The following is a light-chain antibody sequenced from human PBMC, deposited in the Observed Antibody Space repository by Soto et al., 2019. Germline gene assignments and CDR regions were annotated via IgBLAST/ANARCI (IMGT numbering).Light chain of an antibody. J-gene: IGLJ1*01. CDR3: CSYAGSSTFYV. CDR1: SSDVGSYNL. V-gene: IGLV2-23*01. CDR2: EGS. Sequence: QSVLTQPASGSGSPGQSITISCPGTSSDVGSYNLVSWYQQHPGKAPKLMIYEGSKRPSGVSNRFSGSKSGNTASLTISGLQAEDEADYYCCSYAGSSTFYVFGTGTKVTVL.